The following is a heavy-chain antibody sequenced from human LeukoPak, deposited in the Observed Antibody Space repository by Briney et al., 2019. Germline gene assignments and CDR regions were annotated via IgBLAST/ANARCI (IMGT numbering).Heavy chain of an antibody. J-gene: IGHJ4*02. Sequence: ASVKVSCKASGYIFTSYFMHWVRQAPGQGLEWMGWINPNSGGTNYARKFQGRVTMTRDTSISTAYMELSRLRSDDTAVYYCARDHQPFGEVGSSQPYWGQGTLVTVSS. CDR2: INPNSGGT. CDR3: ARDHQPFGEVGSSQPY. V-gene: IGHV1-2*02. CDR1: GYIFTSYF. D-gene: IGHD3-10*01.